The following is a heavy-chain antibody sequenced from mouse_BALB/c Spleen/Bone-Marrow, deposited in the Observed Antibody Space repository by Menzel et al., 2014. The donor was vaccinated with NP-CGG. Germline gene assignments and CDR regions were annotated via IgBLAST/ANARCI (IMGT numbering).Heavy chain of an antibody. Sequence: VQLQQSGTVLARPGASVKMSCKASGYSFTRYWMHWVKQRPGQGLEWIGVIYPGNSDTIYNQKFKGKAKLTAVTSASTAYMELSSLAKEDSAVYYCTRSYCDDGGFPDWGQGTLVTGSA. D-gene: IGHD2-4*01. CDR3: TRSYCDDGGFPD. V-gene: IGHV1-5*01. CDR2: IYPGNSDT. J-gene: IGHJ3*01. CDR1: GYSFTRYW.